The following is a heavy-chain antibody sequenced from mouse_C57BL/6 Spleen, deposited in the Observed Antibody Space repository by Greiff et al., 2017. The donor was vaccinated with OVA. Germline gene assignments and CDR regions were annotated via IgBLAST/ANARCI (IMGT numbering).Heavy chain of an antibody. CDR2: IDPNSGGT. J-gene: IGHJ3*01. Sequence: QVQLKQPGAELVKPGASVKLSCKASGYTFTSYWMHWVKQRPGRGLEWIGRIDPNSGGTKYNEKFKSKATLTVDKPSSTAYMQLSSLTSEDSAVYYCASYDGYYGVFAYWGQGTLVTVSA. V-gene: IGHV1-72*01. CDR1: GYTFTSYW. D-gene: IGHD2-3*01. CDR3: ASYDGYYGVFAY.